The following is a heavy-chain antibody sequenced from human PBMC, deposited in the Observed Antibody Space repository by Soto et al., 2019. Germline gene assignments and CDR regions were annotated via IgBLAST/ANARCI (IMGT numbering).Heavy chain of an antibody. CDR2: IIPILGIA. CDR1: GGTFSSYT. V-gene: IGHV1-69*02. Sequence: QVQLVQSGAEVKKPGSSVKVSCKASGGTFSSYTISWVRQAPGQGLEWMGRIIPILGIANYAQKFQGRVTITADKSASTVYMEVSSLRSEDTAVYYCAMEYCSSTSCYRDYWGQGTLVTVSS. CDR3: AMEYCSSTSCYRDY. D-gene: IGHD2-2*02. J-gene: IGHJ4*02.